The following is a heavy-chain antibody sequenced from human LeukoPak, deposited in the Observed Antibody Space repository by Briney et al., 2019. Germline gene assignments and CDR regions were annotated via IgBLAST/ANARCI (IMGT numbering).Heavy chain of an antibody. V-gene: IGHV5-10-1*01. CDR2: IDPSDSYT. Sequence: GESLKISCKGSGYSFTSYWISWVRQMPGKGLEWMGRIDPSDSYTNYSPSFQGHVTISADKSISTAYLQWSSLEASDTAMYYCARPIEGPAYSSSSEYEAQNDYWGQGTLVTVSS. D-gene: IGHD6-6*01. CDR1: GYSFTSYW. J-gene: IGHJ4*02. CDR3: ARPIEGPAYSSSSEYEAQNDY.